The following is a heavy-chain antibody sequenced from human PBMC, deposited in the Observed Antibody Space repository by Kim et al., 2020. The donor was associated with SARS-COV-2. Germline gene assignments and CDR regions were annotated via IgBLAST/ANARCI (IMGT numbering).Heavy chain of an antibody. CDR1: GFTFSSYA. J-gene: IGHJ4*02. CDR2: ISGSGGST. Sequence: GGSLRLSCAASGFTFSSYAMSWVRQAPGKGLEWVSAISGSGGSTYYADSVKGRFTISRDNSKNTLYLQMNSLRAEDTAVYYCANVAWGDYVWGSYRYEDYWGQGTLVTVSS. V-gene: IGHV3-23*01. CDR3: ANVAWGDYVWGSYRYEDY. D-gene: IGHD3-16*02.